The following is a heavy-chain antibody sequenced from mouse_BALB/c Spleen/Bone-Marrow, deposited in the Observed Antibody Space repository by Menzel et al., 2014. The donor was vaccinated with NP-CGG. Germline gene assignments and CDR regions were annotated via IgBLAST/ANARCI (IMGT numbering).Heavy chain of an antibody. Sequence: VKLQESGAELMKPGASVKISCMATGYTFXNYWTEWVKQKPGHGLEWIGEILPGSGSTDYNENFKGKATFTADTSSNTAYMQISSLTSKDPAVYYCARVIYWYHDVWGAGTTVTVSS. CDR2: ILPGSGST. CDR3: ARVIYWYHDV. CDR1: GYTFXNYW. J-gene: IGHJ1*01. V-gene: IGHV1-9*01.